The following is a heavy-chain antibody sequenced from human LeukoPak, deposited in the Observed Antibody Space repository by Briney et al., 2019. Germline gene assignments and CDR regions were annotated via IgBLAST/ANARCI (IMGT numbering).Heavy chain of an antibody. CDR1: GASISSHY. V-gene: IGHV4-4*09. CDR3: ARLDGANSFFDD. CDR2: IYTSGST. D-gene: IGHD4-23*01. Sequence: PSDTLSLTCTVSGASISSHYWSWIRQPPGKGLEGLGFIYTSGSTNDNPSLKSRVTMSVDTSKNQCSLKLSSLTAADTAVYYCARLDGANSFFDDWGQGTLVTVSS. J-gene: IGHJ4*02.